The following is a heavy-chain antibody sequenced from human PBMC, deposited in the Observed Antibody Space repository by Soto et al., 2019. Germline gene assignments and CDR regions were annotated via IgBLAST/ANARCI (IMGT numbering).Heavy chain of an antibody. CDR2: IKSKTDGGTT. V-gene: IGHV3-15*01. Sequence: ESGGGLVKPGGSLRLSCAASGFTFSNAWMSWVRQAPGKGLEWVGRIKSKTDGGTTDYAAPVKGRFTISRDDSKNTLYLQMNSLKTEDTAVYYCTTDSRSGYLWSYFDYWGQGTLVTVSS. D-gene: IGHD3-3*01. J-gene: IGHJ4*02. CDR3: TTDSRSGYLWSYFDY. CDR1: GFTFSNAW.